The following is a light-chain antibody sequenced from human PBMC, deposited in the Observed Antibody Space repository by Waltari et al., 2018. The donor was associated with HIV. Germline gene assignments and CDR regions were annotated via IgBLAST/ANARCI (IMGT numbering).Light chain of an antibody. CDR1: SSTLDTNY. V-gene: IGLV1-51*01. Sequence: QSVLTQPPSMSAAPGQKVTISCSGTSSTLDTNYVSWYLHVPGKDPKLLIYDTHKRATGIPDRFSASKSGTSANLVITGLQTGDEADYYCGTWDRILRAAIFGGGTKVTVL. CDR3: GTWDRILRAAI. J-gene: IGLJ2*01. CDR2: DTH.